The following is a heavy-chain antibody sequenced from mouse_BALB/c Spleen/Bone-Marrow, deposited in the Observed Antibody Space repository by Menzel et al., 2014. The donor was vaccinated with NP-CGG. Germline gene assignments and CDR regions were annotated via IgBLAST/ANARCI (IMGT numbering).Heavy chain of an antibody. D-gene: IGHD1-1*01. CDR2: ISSGGST. J-gene: IGHJ1*01. CDR1: GFTFSSYA. Sequence: EVMLVESGGGLVKPGGSLKLSCAASGFTFSSYAMSWVRQTPEKRLEWVASISSGGSTYYPDSVKGRFTISRDNVRNILYLQMSSLRYEDTAMYYCARVTDTFYYGSSYWYFDVWGAGTTVTVSS. V-gene: IGHV5-6-5*01. CDR3: ARVTDTFYYGSSYWYFDV.